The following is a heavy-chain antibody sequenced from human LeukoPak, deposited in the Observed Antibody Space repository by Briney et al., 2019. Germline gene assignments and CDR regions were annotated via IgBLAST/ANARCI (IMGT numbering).Heavy chain of an antibody. D-gene: IGHD3-3*01. V-gene: IGHV1-8*02. CDR1: GYTFTSYD. CDR2: MNPNSGNT. CDR3: ARGEGWSDYYRSPAY. Sequence: ASVKVSCKASGYTFTSYDINWVRQATGQGLEWMGWMNPNSGNTGYAQKFQGRVTITRNISITTAYMELSGLRSDDTAVYYCARGEGWSDYYRSPAYWGQGTLVTGSS. J-gene: IGHJ4*02.